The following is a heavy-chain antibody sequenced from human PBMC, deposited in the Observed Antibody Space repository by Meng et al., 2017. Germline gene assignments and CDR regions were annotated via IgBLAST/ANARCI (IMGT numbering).Heavy chain of an antibody. CDR2: INAGNGNT. J-gene: IGHJ1*01. CDR3: ARQGPPLGYYDSSGYYPLPTAQSRAEYFQH. D-gene: IGHD3-22*01. V-gene: IGHV1-3*01. CDR1: GYTFTSYA. Sequence: ASVKVSCKASGYTFTSYAMHWVRQAPGQRLEWMGWINAGNGNTKYSQKFQGRVTITRDTSASTAYMELSSLRSEDTAVYYCARQGPPLGYYDSSGYYPLPTAQSRAEYFQHWGQGTLVTVSS.